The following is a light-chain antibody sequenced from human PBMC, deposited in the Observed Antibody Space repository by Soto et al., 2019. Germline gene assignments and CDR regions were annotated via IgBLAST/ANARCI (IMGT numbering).Light chain of an antibody. CDR2: AAS. CDR3: QQSYSTPST. J-gene: IGKJ1*01. V-gene: IGKV1-39*01. CDR1: QSISSY. Sequence: DIQMTQSPSSRSASVGDRVTITCRASQSISSYLNWYQQKPGKAPKLLIYAASSLQSGVPSRFSGSGSGTDFTLTISSLQPEDFATYYCQQSYSTPSTFGQGTKVEIK.